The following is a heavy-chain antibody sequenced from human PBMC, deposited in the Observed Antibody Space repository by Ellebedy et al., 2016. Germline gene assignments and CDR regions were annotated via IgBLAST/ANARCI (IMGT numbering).Heavy chain of an antibody. J-gene: IGHJ6*02. CDR3: ARDQTYYYYGMDV. V-gene: IGHV3-7*03. CDR2: IKQDGSEK. Sequence: GESLKISCAASGFTFSSYWMSWVRQAPGKGLEWVANIKQDGSEKYYVDSVKGRFTISRDNAKNSLYLQMNSLSAEDTAVYYCARDQTYYYYGMDVWGQGTTVTVSS. CDR1: GFTFSSYW.